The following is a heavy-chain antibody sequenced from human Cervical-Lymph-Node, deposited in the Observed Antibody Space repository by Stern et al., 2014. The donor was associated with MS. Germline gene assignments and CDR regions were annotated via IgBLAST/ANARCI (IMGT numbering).Heavy chain of an antibody. CDR2: VSPTDGRT. Sequence: QVQLVQSGAEVKKPGASVKVSCKASGDTFASYPIHWLRQAPGQGPVWMGIVSPTDGRTTYAQTFKGRITMTRDTSTRTVYMELSSLRAEDTAMYFCANPLPYANWGQGTRVTVS. V-gene: IGHV1-46*03. J-gene: IGHJ1*01. D-gene: IGHD4-17*01. CDR3: ANPLPYAN. CDR1: GDTFASYP.